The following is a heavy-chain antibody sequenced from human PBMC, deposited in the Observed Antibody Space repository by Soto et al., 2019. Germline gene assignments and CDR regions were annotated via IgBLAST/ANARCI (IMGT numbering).Heavy chain of an antibody. V-gene: IGHV4-59*01. Sequence: SETLSLTCTVSGGSISSYYWSWIRQPPGKGLEWIGYIYYSGSTNYNPSLKSRVTISVDTSKNQFSLKLSSVTAADTAVHYCAREAGGYSYGPAPIDYWGQGTLVTVSS. CDR2: IYYSGST. CDR3: AREAGGYSYGPAPIDY. J-gene: IGHJ4*02. CDR1: GGSISSYY. D-gene: IGHD5-18*01.